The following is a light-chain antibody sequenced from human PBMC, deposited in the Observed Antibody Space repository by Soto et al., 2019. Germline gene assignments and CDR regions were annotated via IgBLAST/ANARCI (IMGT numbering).Light chain of an antibody. CDR3: SSYTTSNTRQV. J-gene: IGLJ2*01. CDR2: DVS. V-gene: IGLV2-14*03. CDR1: SSDVGGYNY. Sequence: QSVLTQPASVSGSPGQSITISCTGTSSDVGGYNYVSWYQHHPGKAPKLIIYDVSNRPSGVSIRFSGSKSDNTASLTISGLQPEDEADYHCSSYTTSNTRQVVGG.